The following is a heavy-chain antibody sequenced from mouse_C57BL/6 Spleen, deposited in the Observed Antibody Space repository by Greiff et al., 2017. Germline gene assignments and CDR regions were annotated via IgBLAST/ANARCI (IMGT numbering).Heavy chain of an antibody. J-gene: IGHJ2*01. CDR3: VRHGPEYYFDY. Sequence: EVQGVESGGGLVQPKGSLKLSCAASGFSFNTYAMNWVRQAPGKGLEWVARIRSKSNNYATYYADSVKDRFTISRDDSESMLYLQMNNLKTEDTSMYYCVRHGPEYYFDYWGQGTTLTVSS. CDR1: GFSFNTYA. V-gene: IGHV10-1*01. CDR2: IRSKSNNYAT.